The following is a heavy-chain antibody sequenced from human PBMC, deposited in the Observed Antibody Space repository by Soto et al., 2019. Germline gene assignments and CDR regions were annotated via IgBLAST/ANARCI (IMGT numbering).Heavy chain of an antibody. CDR2: IYYSGGT. D-gene: IGHD3-10*01. V-gene: IGHV4-31*03. CDR1: GGSISSGVYY. Sequence: PSENLSLTCIVSGGSISSGVYYWSWIRQHPGKGLEWIEYIYYSGGTYYNPSLKSRVIISVDTSKNQFSLKLSSVTAADTAVYYCARDLYYYASGSYTYYGMDAWGQGTTVTV. CDR3: ARDLYYYASGSYTYYGMDA. J-gene: IGHJ6*02.